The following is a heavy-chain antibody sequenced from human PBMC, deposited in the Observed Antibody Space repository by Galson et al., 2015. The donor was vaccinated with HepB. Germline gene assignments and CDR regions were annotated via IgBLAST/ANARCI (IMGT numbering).Heavy chain of an antibody. Sequence: SVKVSCKASAYTFISYGISWVRQAPGQGLEWMGWISVYNGNTDYAQKLQGRVTMTTDTSTSTAYMELRSLRSDDTAVYYCARGALDTAMIYFDYWGQGTLVTVSS. CDR3: ARGALDTAMIYFDY. J-gene: IGHJ4*02. CDR1: AYTFISYG. V-gene: IGHV1-18*04. D-gene: IGHD5-18*01. CDR2: ISVYNGNT.